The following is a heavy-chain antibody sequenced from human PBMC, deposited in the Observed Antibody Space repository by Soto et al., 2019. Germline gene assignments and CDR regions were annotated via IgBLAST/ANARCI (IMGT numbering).Heavy chain of an antibody. J-gene: IGHJ4*02. Sequence: SETLSLTCTVSGGSISSYYWSWIRQPPGKGLEWIGYIYYSGSTNYNPSLKSRVTISVDTSKNQFSLKLSSVTAADTAVYYCARDMGRASGFDYWGQGTLVTV. V-gene: IGHV4-59*01. CDR1: GGSISSYY. D-gene: IGHD3-10*01. CDR2: IYYSGST. CDR3: ARDMGRASGFDY.